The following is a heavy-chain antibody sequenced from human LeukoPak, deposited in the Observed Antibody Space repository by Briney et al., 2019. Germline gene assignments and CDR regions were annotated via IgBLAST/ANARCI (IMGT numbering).Heavy chain of an antibody. CDR1: GFTFSSYA. CDR2: IYSGGST. V-gene: IGHV3-66*01. Sequence: PGRSLRLSCAASGFTFSSYAMHWVRQAPGKGLEWVSVIYSGGSTYYADSVKGRFTISRDNAKNSLYLQMNSLRAEDTAVYYCARASINYYDSSGYDYWGQGTLVTVSS. CDR3: ARASINYYDSSGYDY. J-gene: IGHJ4*02. D-gene: IGHD3-22*01.